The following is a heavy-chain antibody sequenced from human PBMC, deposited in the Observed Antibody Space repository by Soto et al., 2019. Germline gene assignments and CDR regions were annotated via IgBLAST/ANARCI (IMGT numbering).Heavy chain of an antibody. V-gene: IGHV1-2*04. J-gene: IGHJ4*02. CDR2: INPNSGGT. D-gene: IGHD2-15*01. Sequence: ASVKVSCKASGYTLTSYGISWVRQAPGQGLEWMGWINPNSGGTNYAQKFQGWVTMTRDTSISTAYMELSRLRSDDTAVYYCAREDCSGGSCYSAFDYWGQGTLVTVSS. CDR3: AREDCSGGSCYSAFDY. CDR1: GYTLTSYG.